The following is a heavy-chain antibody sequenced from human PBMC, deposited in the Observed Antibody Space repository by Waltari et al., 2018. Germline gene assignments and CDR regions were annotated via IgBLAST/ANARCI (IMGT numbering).Heavy chain of an antibody. CDR2: NLYSGST. CDR1: SRSISSHY. CDR3: ARGDFWSAFDI. V-gene: IGHV4-59*11. Sequence: QVQLQESGPGLVKPSETLSVTCTVSSRSISSHYWRWIRQPPGKGLEWIGYNLYSGSTNYSPSLKSRVTISVHTSKNQFSLNLSSMTAADTAVYYCARGDFWSAFDIWGQGTMVTVSS. D-gene: IGHD3-3*01. J-gene: IGHJ3*02.